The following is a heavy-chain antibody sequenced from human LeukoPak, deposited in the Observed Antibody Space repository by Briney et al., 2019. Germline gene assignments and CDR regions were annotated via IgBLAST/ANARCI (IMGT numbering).Heavy chain of an antibody. D-gene: IGHD3-3*01. J-gene: IGHJ3*01. V-gene: IGHV4-4*09. Sequence: SETLSLTCAVSGVSISPYYWAWIRQPPGKGLKWIGYIHTSGSNNQYPSLKSRVTISVDKSKNHFSLRLTSVTAADTAVYYCARLSAAVHLGAFDLWGQGTMVTVSS. CDR3: ARLSAAVHLGAFDL. CDR2: IHTSGSN. CDR1: GVSISPYY.